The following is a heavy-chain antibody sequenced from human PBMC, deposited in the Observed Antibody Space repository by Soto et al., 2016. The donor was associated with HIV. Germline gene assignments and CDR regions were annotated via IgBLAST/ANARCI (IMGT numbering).Heavy chain of an antibody. CDR2: INPSGGAT. V-gene: IGHV1-46*03. J-gene: IGHJ4*02. CDR1: GYIFTNYF. CDR3: ARGAAVAANGPGY. Sequence: QVQLVQSGAEVKKPGASVKVSCKASGYIFTNYFMHWVRQAPGQGLEWMGIINPSGGATTYAQKFQGRVTMTRDTSTNTVYMELSRLRSEDTALYYCARGAAVAANGPGYWGQGTLVTVSS. D-gene: IGHD6-19*01.